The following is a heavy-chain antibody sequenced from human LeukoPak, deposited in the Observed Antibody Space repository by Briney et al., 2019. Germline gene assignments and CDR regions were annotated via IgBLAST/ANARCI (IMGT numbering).Heavy chain of an antibody. V-gene: IGHV4-38-2*01. CDR2: INHSGST. D-gene: IGHD3-10*01. Sequence: PSETLSLTCAVSGYSISSGYYWGWIRQPPGKGLEWIGEINHSGSTNYNPSLKSRVTISVDTSKNQFSLKLSSVTAADTAVYYCARKRGTAVTMVRGVNWFDPWGQGTLVTVSS. CDR1: GYSISSGYY. CDR3: ARKRGTAVTMVRGVNWFDP. J-gene: IGHJ5*02.